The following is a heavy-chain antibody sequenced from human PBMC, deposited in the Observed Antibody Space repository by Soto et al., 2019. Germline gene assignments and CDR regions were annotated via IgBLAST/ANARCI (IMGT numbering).Heavy chain of an antibody. V-gene: IGHV1-18*01. J-gene: IGHJ6*02. D-gene: IGHD3-9*01. CDR3: ARDRDYDILTGPLYYYYGMEV. CDR2: ISAYNGNT. CDR1: GCTFTSYG. Sequence: ASLKVSCKSSGCTFTSYGISCVRHTHGQGLELMGWISAYNGNTNYAQKLQGRVTMTTDTSTSTAYMELRSLRSDDTAVYYCARDRDYDILTGPLYYYYGMEVWGQGTTVTVSS.